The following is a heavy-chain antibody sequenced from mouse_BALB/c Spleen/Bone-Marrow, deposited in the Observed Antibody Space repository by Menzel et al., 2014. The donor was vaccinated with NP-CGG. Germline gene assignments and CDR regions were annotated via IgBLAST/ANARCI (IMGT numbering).Heavy chain of an antibody. V-gene: IGHV1-77*01. CDR3: VRREYGNGGFAY. Sequence: VQLQQSGAELARPGASVKLSCKASGYTFTDYYINWVKQRTGQGLEWIGEIYPGSGNTYYNEKFKGKATLTADKSSSTAYMQLSSLTSEDSAVYFCVRREYGNGGFAYWGQGTLVTVSA. D-gene: IGHD2-10*02. CDR2: IYPGSGNT. J-gene: IGHJ3*01. CDR1: GYTFTDYY.